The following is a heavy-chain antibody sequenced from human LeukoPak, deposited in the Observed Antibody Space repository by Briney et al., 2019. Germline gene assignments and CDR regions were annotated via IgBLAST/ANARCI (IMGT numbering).Heavy chain of an antibody. J-gene: IGHJ5*02. D-gene: IGHD1-26*01. CDR3: AKKYSTGLDP. Sequence: GGSLRLSCAASGFTFSSYWMSWVRQAPGKGLEWVANIKKDGSEKHYVDSVKGRFTISRDNAKNSLYLQMNSLRAEDTAIYYCAKKYSTGLDPWGQGTLVTVSS. CDR1: GFTFSSYW. V-gene: IGHV3-7*03. CDR2: IKKDGSEK.